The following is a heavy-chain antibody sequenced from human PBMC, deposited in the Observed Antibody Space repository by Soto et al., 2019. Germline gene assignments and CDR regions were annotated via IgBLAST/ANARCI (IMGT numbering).Heavy chain of an antibody. CDR1: GFSLTTSGVG. CDR2: IYWDDDK. Sequence: GPTLVNPTQTLTLTCTFSGFSLTTSGVGVGWIRQPPGKALEWLALIYWDDDKRYSPSLKSRLTITKDTSKNQVVLTMTNMDPADTATYFCAHRTTTVVTYLPGYWGQGTLVTVSS. J-gene: IGHJ4*02. V-gene: IGHV2-5*02. CDR3: AHRTTTVVTYLPGY. D-gene: IGHD4-17*01.